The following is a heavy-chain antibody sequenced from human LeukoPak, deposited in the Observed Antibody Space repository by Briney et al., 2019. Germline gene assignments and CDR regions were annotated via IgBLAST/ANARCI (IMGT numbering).Heavy chain of an antibody. CDR2: ISGSGGST. CDR3: AKDLIYYYGSGSYYNPLFDY. Sequence: PGGSLRLSCAASGFTSSSYAMSWVRQAPGKGLEWVSAISGSGGSTYYADSVKGRFTISRDNSKNTLYLQMNSLRAEDTAVYYCAKDLIYYYGSGSYYNPLFDYWGQGTLVTVSS. V-gene: IGHV3-23*01. J-gene: IGHJ4*02. D-gene: IGHD3-10*01. CDR1: GFTSSSYA.